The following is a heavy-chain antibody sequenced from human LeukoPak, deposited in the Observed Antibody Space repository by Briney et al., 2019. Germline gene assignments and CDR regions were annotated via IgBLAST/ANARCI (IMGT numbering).Heavy chain of an antibody. J-gene: IGHJ4*02. CDR2: ISGSGGST. CDR3: TTDGVGIEGATFDY. CDR1: GFTFSSYG. V-gene: IGHV3-23*01. D-gene: IGHD1-26*01. Sequence: GGSLRLSCAASGFTFSSYGMSWVRQAPGKGLEWVSAISGSGGSTYYADSVKGRFTISRDNSKNTLYLQMNSLKTEDTAVYYCTTDGVGIEGATFDYWGQGTLVTVSS.